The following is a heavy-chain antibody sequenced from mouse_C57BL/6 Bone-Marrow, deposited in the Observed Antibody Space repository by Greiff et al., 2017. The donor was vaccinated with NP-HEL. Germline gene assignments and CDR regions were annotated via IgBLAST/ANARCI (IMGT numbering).Heavy chain of an antibody. V-gene: IGHV1-64*01. CDR1: GYTFTSYW. CDR3: AQTAQATFDY. J-gene: IGHJ2*01. Sequence: QVQLQQPGAELVKPGASVKLSCKASGYTFTSYWMHWVKQRPGQGLEWIGMIHPNSGSTNYNEKFKGKATLTVDTSSSTAYMQLSSLTSEDSAVYYCAQTAQATFDYWGQGTTLTVSS. D-gene: IGHD3-2*02. CDR2: IHPNSGST.